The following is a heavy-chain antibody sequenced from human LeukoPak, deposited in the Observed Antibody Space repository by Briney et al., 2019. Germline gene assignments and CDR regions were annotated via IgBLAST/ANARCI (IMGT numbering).Heavy chain of an antibody. CDR1: GYTFTVNY. Sequence: SVKVSCKAPGYTFTVNYIHWVRHAPGQGLDWMGWINRESGDTFYAQRFQGRITLTWDTSSSTAYRELSRLTSDDTAVYYCAPRGGYEESKFDYWGQGTLVTVSS. CDR2: INRESGDT. CDR3: APRGGYEESKFDY. J-gene: IGHJ4*02. D-gene: IGHD5-12*01. V-gene: IGHV1-2*02.